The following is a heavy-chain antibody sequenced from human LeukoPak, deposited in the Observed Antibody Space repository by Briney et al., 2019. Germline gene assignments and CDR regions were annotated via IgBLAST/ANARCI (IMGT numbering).Heavy chain of an antibody. V-gene: IGHV4-31*03. CDR1: GGSISSGGYY. J-gene: IGHJ4*02. CDR3: ARRDCSSTSCPLDY. Sequence: PSETLSLTCTVSGGSISSGGYYWSWIRQHPGKGLEWIGYIYYSGSTHYNPSLKSRVTISVDTSKNQFSLKLSSETAADTAVYYCARRDCSSTSCPLDYWGQGTLVTVSS. D-gene: IGHD2-2*01. CDR2: IYYSGST.